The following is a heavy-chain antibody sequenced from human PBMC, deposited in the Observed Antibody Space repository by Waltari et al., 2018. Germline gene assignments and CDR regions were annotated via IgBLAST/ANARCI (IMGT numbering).Heavy chain of an antibody. CDR2: IYYSGST. J-gene: IGHJ5*02. CDR1: GGSISSHY. V-gene: IGHV4-59*11. Sequence: QVQLQESGPGLVKPSETLSLTCTVSGGSISSHYWSWIRQPPGKGLEWIGYIYYSGSTNYNPSLKSRVTISVDTFKNQFSLKLSSVTAADTAVYYCARVVTEFDPWGQGTLVTVSS. CDR3: ARVVTEFDP. D-gene: IGHD2-21*02.